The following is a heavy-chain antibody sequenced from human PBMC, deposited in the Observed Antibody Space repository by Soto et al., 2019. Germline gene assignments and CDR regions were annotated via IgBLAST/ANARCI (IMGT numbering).Heavy chain of an antibody. CDR2: IYHSGTT. D-gene: IGHD3-22*01. V-gene: IGHV4-38-2*01. Sequence: TLSLPCGVSGYSISSGYYWGWIRQPPGKGLEWIGSIYHSGTTYSNPSLKSRVTISVDTSKNQFSLKLSSVTAADTAVYYCARNYEFYYDSTSYYSRPFDYWGQGTLVTVSS. CDR3: ARNYEFYYDSTSYYSRPFDY. CDR1: GYSISSGYY. J-gene: IGHJ4*02.